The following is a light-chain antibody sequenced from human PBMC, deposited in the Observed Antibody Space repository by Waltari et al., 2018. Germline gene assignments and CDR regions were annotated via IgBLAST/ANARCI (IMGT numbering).Light chain of an antibody. CDR2: DDS. CDR3: QVWDSSSDHCV. Sequence: SYVLTQPPSVSVAPGQTAKITCGGNNIGSKSVHWYQQKPGQAPVLVVYDDSDRPSGIPDRFAGSNSGNTATLTISRVEAGDEADYYCQVWDSSSDHCVFGGGTKLTVL. J-gene: IGLJ2*01. V-gene: IGLV3-21*02. CDR1: NIGSKS.